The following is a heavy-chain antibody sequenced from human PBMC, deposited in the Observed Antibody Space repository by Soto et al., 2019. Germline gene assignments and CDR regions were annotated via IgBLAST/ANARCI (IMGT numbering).Heavy chain of an antibody. CDR2: IYTSGST. CDR1: GGSISSSSYY. V-gene: IGHV4-39*07. Sequence: SETLSLTCTVSGGSISSSSYYWGWIRQPPGKGLEWIGSIYTSGSTNYNPSLKSRVTMPVDTSKNQFSLKLSSVTAADTAVYYCARDPSYSSRPRSNWFDPWGQGTLVTVSS. CDR3: ARDPSYSSRPRSNWFDP. D-gene: IGHD6-13*01. J-gene: IGHJ5*02.